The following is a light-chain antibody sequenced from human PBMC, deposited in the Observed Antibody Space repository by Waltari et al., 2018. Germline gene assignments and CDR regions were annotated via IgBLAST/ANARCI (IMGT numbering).Light chain of an antibody. CDR3: HQGSNWPIT. V-gene: IGKV3-11*01. Sequence: EIALTQFPATLSLSPGERATLSCRASQSVDSYLIWYQQRRGQTPRLVMYAASRRATGIPARFSGSGSVTVVTLTSSSREPDDFAVYYCHQGSNWPITCGQGTRLEI. CDR2: AAS. J-gene: IGKJ5*01. CDR1: QSVDSY.